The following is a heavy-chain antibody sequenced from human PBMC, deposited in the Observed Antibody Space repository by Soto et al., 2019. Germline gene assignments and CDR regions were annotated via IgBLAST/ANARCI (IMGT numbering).Heavy chain of an antibody. CDR3: ARSRYSGYDSLDY. J-gene: IGHJ4*02. CDR2: IYYSGST. Sequence: QVQLQESGPGLVKPSETLSLTCTVSGGSISSYYWCWIRQPPGNGLEWIGYIYYSGSTNYNPSLKSRVTISVDTSKNQFSLKLSSVTAADTAVYYCARSRYSGYDSLDYWGQGTLVTVSS. V-gene: IGHV4-59*08. CDR1: GGSISSYY. D-gene: IGHD5-12*01.